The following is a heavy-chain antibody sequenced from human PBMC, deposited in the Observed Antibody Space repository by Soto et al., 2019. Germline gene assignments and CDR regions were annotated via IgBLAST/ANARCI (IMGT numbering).Heavy chain of an antibody. D-gene: IGHD1-26*01. V-gene: IGHV3-23*01. Sequence: GESLKISCAASGFTFSSYAMSWVRQAPGKGLEWVSAISGSGGSTYYADSVKGRFTISRDNSKNTLYLQMNSLRAEDTAVYYCAKEGGSYYVMVDYWGQGTLVTVSS. CDR3: AKEGGSYYVMVDY. CDR1: GFTFSSYA. CDR2: ISGSGGST. J-gene: IGHJ4*02.